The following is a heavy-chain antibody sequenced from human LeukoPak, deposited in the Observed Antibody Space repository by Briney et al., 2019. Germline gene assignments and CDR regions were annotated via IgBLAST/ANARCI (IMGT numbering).Heavy chain of an antibody. CDR2: VNPNSGNT. D-gene: IGHD3-3*01. J-gene: IGHJ4*02. CDR3: ARMGDYDFWSGTRYYFDY. V-gene: IGHV1-8*01. CDR1: GYTFTSYD. Sequence: ASVKVSCKASGYTFTSYDINWVRQATGQGLEWMGWVNPNSGNTGYAQKFQGRVTMTRNTSISTAYMELSSLRSEDTAVYYCARMGDYDFWSGTRYYFDYWGQGTLVTVSS.